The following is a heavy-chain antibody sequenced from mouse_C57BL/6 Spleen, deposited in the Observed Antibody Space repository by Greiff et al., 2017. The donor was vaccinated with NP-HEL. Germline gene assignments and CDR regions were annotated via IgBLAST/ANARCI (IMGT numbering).Heavy chain of an antibody. J-gene: IGHJ4*01. CDR3: TKRSDYYGPMDY. D-gene: IGHD1-1*01. V-gene: IGHV5-9-1*02. CDR1: GFTFSSYA. CDR2: ISSGGDYI. Sequence: EVKLMESGEGLVKPGGSLKLSCAASGFTFSSYAMSWVRQTPEKRLEWVAYISSGGDYIYYADTVKGRFTISRDNARNTLYLQMSSLKSEDTAMYYCTKRSDYYGPMDYWGQGTSVTVSS.